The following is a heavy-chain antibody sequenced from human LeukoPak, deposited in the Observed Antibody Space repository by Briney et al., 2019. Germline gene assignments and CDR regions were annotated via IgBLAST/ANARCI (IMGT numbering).Heavy chain of an antibody. V-gene: IGHV1-18*01. Sequence: RRASVKVSCKASGYTFTSYGISWVRQAPGQGLEWMGWISAYNGNTNYAQKLQGRVTMTTDTSTSTAYMELRSLRSDDTAVYYCAAGRDSSGYYYWRYGAFDIWGQGTMVTVSS. CDR3: AAGRDSSGYYYWRYGAFDI. J-gene: IGHJ3*02. D-gene: IGHD3-22*01. CDR2: ISAYNGNT. CDR1: GYTFTSYG.